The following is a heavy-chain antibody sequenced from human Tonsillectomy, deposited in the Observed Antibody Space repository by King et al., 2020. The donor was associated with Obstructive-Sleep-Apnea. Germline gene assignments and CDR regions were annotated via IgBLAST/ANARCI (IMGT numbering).Heavy chain of an antibody. Sequence: QVQLVESGGGVVQPGRSLRLSCAASGFTFSNYAMHWVRQAPGKGLVWVAVISYDGSIQLYADSVKGRFTISRNNSQDTLYLQMNSLRGEDTAVYYCANTGDKPGIEVEDYWGQGIQVTVSS. CDR3: ANTGDKPGIEVEDY. J-gene: IGHJ4*02. CDR2: ISYDGSIQ. D-gene: IGHD6-19*01. V-gene: IGHV3-30-3*01. CDR1: GFTFSNYA.